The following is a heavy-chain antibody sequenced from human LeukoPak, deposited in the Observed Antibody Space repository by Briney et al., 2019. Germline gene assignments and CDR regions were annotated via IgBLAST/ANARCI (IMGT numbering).Heavy chain of an antibody. J-gene: IGHJ5*02. CDR3: ARSIQDIELMVYGKGHNWFDP. Sequence: ASVKVSCKASGYTFTGYYMHWVREAPGQGLEWMGRINPNSGGTNYAQKFQGRVTMTRDTSISTAYMELSRLRSDDTALYYCARSIQDIELMVYGKGHNWFDPSGQGTLVTVSS. CDR2: INPNSGGT. V-gene: IGHV1-2*06. CDR1: GYTFTGYY. D-gene: IGHD2-8*01.